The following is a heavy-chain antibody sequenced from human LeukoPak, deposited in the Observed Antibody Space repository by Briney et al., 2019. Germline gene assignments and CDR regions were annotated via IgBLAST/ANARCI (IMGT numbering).Heavy chain of an antibody. CDR3: ARGGYSASGSYYY. CDR2: IYPSGST. J-gene: IGHJ4*02. Sequence: SETLSLTCTVSGRSISGYYWSWIRQPAGKGLEWIGRIYPSGSTNYNPSLKSRVTMSVDKCKNQFSLQLSSVTAADTAVYYCARGGYSASGSYYYWGQGTLVTVSS. V-gene: IGHV4-4*07. CDR1: GRSISGYY. D-gene: IGHD3-10*01.